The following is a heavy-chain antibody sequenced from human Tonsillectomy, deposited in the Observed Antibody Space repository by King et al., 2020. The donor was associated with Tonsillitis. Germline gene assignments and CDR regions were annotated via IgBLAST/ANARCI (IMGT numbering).Heavy chain of an antibody. CDR3: TRLVDLGGVVVAFDY. D-gene: IGHD2-21*01. Sequence: VQLVESGGGLVQPGGSLKLSCAASGFSFSDSAMHWVRQASGKGLEWVGRIRSKGNNYATAYAASVKGRFTISRDDSKNTAYLQMNSLKTEDTAVYFYTRLVDLGGVVVAFDYWGQGTLVTVSS. V-gene: IGHV3-73*01. CDR2: IRSKGNNYAT. J-gene: IGHJ4*02. CDR1: GFSFSDSA.